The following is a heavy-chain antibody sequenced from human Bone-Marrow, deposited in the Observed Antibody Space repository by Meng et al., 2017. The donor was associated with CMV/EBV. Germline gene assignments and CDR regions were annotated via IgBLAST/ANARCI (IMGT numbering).Heavy chain of an antibody. CDR3: AIHATAAGARLDY. J-gene: IGHJ4*02. CDR1: GFTFSSYG. Sequence: GGSLRLSCAASGFTFSSYGMHWVRQAPGKGLEWVAFIRYDGSNKYYADSVKGRFTISRDNSKNTLYLQMNSLRAEDTAVYYCAIHATAAGARLDYWGQGTLVTVSS. V-gene: IGHV3-30*02. D-gene: IGHD1-26*01. CDR2: IRYDGSNK.